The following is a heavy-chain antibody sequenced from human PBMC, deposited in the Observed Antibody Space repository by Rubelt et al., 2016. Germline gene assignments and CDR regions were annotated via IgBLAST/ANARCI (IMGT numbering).Heavy chain of an antibody. J-gene: IGHJ5*02. CDR2: ISPRGRT. D-gene: IGHD2-2*01. CDR1: GGSLNGYY. CDR3: ARETPAARGLFDP. Sequence: QVQLQQWGAGVLKPSETLSLTCAVYGGSLNGYYWSWFRQAPVKGLEWIGEISPRGRTNYNPSLTSRVIMSVDTSKNQVSLRLTSGTAADTAVYYWARETPAARGLFDPWGHGTLVTVSS. V-gene: IGHV4-34*01.